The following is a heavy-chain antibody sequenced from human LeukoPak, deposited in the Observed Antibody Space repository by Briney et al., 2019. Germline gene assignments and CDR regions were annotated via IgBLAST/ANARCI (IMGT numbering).Heavy chain of an antibody. J-gene: IGHJ4*02. CDR2: ISSSSSTV. CDR1: GFTFSSYS. Sequence: GGSLRLSCAASGFTFSSYSMNWVRQAPGKGLEWVSYISSSSSTVYYADSVKGRFTISRDNAKNSLYLQMNSLRAEDTAVYYCASANFDWLPMGYFDYWGQGTLVTVSS. D-gene: IGHD3-9*01. CDR3: ASANFDWLPMGYFDY. V-gene: IGHV3-48*01.